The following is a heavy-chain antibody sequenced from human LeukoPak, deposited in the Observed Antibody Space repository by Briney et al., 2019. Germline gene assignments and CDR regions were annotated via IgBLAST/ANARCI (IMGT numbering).Heavy chain of an antibody. J-gene: IGHJ4*02. CDR1: GGSISSSSYY. Sequence: PSETLSLTCTVSGGSISSSSYYWGWIRQAPGKGLEWIGYIYYSGSTNYNPSLKSRVTISVDTSKNQFSLKLSSVTAADTAVYYCARGGYFDWLLPFDYWGQGTLVTVSS. V-gene: IGHV4-61*05. CDR2: IYYSGST. CDR3: ARGGYFDWLLPFDY. D-gene: IGHD3-9*01.